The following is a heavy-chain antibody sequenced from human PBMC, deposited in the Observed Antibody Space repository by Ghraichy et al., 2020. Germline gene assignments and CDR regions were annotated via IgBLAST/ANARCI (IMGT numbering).Heavy chain of an antibody. CDR3: ARRIYDGSAYYYVDS. V-gene: IGHV4-39*01. CDR2: IYYTGST. D-gene: IGHD3-22*01. CDR1: GGSISNSYYF. Sequence: SETLSLTCTVSGGSISNSYYFWGWARQPPGKGLEWIGSIYYTGSTYYSPSLKSRLTISIDTSKNQFSLKLSSVTAADPAVYYCARRIYDGSAYYYVDSCGQGTLVTVSP. J-gene: IGHJ4*02.